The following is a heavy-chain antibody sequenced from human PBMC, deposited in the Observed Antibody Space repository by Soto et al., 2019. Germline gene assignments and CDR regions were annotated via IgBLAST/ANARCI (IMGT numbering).Heavy chain of an antibody. CDR1: GFTFGDYA. CDR3: NREPSSHDANYIDY. V-gene: IGHV3-49*04. Sequence: RRLSCTASGFTFGDYAMSWVRQAPGKGLEWVGFIRSKAYGGTTEYAASVKGRFTISRDDSRSIAYLQMNSLKTEDTAVYYCNREPSSHDANYIDYWGQGTLVTVSS. J-gene: IGHJ4*02. D-gene: IGHD2-2*01. CDR2: IRSKAYGGTT.